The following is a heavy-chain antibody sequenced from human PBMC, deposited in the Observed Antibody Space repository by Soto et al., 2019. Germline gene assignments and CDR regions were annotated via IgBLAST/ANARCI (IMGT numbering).Heavy chain of an antibody. CDR1: RGTFSSYT. J-gene: IGHJ4*02. CDR2: IIPILGIA. Sequence: QVQLVQSGAEVKKPGSSVKVSCKASRGTFSSYTISWVRQAPGQGREWRGRIIPILGIANYAQKFQGRVTITADKSTSTAYMELSSLRSEDTAVYYCARDVDYYDSSGYWGGYFDYWGQGTLVTVSS. D-gene: IGHD3-22*01. V-gene: IGHV1-69*08. CDR3: ARDVDYYDSSGYWGGYFDY.